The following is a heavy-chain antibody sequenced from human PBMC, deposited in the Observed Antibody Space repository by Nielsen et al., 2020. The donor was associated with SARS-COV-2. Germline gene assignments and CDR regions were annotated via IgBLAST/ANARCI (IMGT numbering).Heavy chain of an antibody. Sequence: GPPPVKPTQNLTLTCNFSGFTLSNSGMCVSWISQPPGKALEWLARIDWDDYKYYSTSLKTRLTISKDTSKNQVVLTMTNMDTVDTATYYCARIREYYYDSSGYYLIDYWGQGTLVTVSS. CDR3: ARIREYYYDSSGYYLIDY. CDR1: GFTLSNSGMC. V-gene: IGHV2-70*11. J-gene: IGHJ4*02. D-gene: IGHD3-22*01. CDR2: IDWDDYK.